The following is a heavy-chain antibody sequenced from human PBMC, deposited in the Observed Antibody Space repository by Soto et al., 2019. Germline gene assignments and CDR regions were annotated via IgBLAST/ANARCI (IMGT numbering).Heavy chain of an antibody. CDR2: IIPIFGTA. V-gene: IGHV1-69*13. Sequence: SVKVSCKASGGTFSSYAISWVRQAPGQGLEWMGGIIPIFGTANYAQKFQGRVTITADESTSTAYMELSSLRSEDTAVYYCARATYDSSGYYWYYFEYWGQGTLVTVSS. J-gene: IGHJ4*02. CDR1: GGTFSSYA. CDR3: ARATYDSSGYYWYYFEY. D-gene: IGHD3-22*01.